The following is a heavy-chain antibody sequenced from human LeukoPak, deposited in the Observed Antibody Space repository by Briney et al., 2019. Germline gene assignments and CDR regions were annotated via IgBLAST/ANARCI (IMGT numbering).Heavy chain of an antibody. CDR2: IKQDGSEK. CDR1: GFTFSSYW. J-gene: IGHJ6*03. V-gene: IGHV3-7*01. D-gene: IGHD3-3*01. CDR3: AREISVEWLPYYMDV. Sequence: PGGSLRLSCAASGFTFSSYWMSWVRQAPGKGLEWVANIKQDGSEKYYVDSVKGRFTISRDNAKNSLYLQMNSLRAEDTAVYYCAREISVEWLPYYMDVWGKGTTVTVSS.